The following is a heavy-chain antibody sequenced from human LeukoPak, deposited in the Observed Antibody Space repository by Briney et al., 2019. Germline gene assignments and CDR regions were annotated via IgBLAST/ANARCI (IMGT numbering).Heavy chain of an antibody. Sequence: SETLSLTCTVPGGSISGSDYYWGWFRQPPGKGLEWIGSVYSSGSTFYNPSLRSRVTMSVDPSKNHFSVILISVTAADTAVYYCTTIRPKVAAASPWGQGTIVTVSS. CDR1: GGSISGSDYY. CDR3: TTIRPKVAAASP. CDR2: VYSSGST. D-gene: IGHD2-15*01. J-gene: IGHJ3*01. V-gene: IGHV4-39*02.